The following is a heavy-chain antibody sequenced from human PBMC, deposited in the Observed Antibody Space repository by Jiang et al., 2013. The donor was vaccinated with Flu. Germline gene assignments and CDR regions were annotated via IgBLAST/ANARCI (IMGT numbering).Heavy chain of an antibody. D-gene: IGHD2-15*01. Sequence: TFSNYAINWVRQAPGQGLEWMGAIIPAFGSAKYAQKFQDRVTFIADRSTSTVYMDLTGLRYEDTAVYYCARGLISFNWFDPWGQGTLVTVSS. CDR3: ARGLISFNWFDP. CDR1: TFSNYA. CDR2: IIPAFGSA. V-gene: IGHV1-69*06. J-gene: IGHJ5*02.